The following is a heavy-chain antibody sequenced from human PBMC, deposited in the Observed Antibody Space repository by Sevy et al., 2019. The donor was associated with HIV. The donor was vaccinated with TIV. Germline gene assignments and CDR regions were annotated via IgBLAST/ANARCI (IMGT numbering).Heavy chain of an antibody. Sequence: GGSLRLSCAASGITFSYYGMHWVRQAPGKGLEWVAFISYDGSDKFYADSVKGRFTTSRDNSKNTLYLQMNSLRGEDTAVYFCAKDADRSGCTNDAHFDYWGQGTLVTVSS. D-gene: IGHD3-22*01. J-gene: IGHJ4*02. CDR1: GITFSYYG. CDR2: ISYDGSDK. V-gene: IGHV3-30*18. CDR3: AKDADRSGCTNDAHFDY.